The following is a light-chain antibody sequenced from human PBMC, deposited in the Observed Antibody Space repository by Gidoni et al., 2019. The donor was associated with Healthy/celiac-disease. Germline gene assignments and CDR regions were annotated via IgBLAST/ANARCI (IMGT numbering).Light chain of an antibody. Sequence: EIVMTQSPATLSVSPGERATLSCRASQSVSSNLAWYQQKPGQAPRLLIYGASTRATGIPARFSGSWSGTDFTLTLSSLQSEDFAVSFCQQYHNSPPWTFGQGTKVEIK. CDR1: QSVSSN. CDR3: QQYHNSPPWT. J-gene: IGKJ1*01. V-gene: IGKV3-15*01. CDR2: GAS.